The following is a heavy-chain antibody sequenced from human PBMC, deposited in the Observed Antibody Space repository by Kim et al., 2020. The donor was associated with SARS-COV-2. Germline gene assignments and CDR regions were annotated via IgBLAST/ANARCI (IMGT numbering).Heavy chain of an antibody. CDR2: IYYSGST. Sequence: SETLSLTCTVSGGSISSYYWSWIRQPPGKGLEWIGYIYYSGSTNYNPSLKSRVTISVDTSKNQFSLKLSSVTAADTAVYYCARRGYHYYYYGMDVWGQGTTVTVSS. D-gene: IGHD3-22*01. V-gene: IGHV4-59*08. CDR3: ARRGYHYYYYGMDV. J-gene: IGHJ6*02. CDR1: GGSISSYY.